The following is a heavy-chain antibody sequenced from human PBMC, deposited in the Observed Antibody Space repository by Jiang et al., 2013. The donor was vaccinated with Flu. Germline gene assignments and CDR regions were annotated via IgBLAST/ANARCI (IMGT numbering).Heavy chain of an antibody. V-gene: IGHV1-3*01. CDR3: ARARKGYCSGGSCHGSQKINWFDP. D-gene: IGHD2-15*01. CDR2: INAGNGNT. CDR1: GYTFTSYA. J-gene: IGHJ5*02. Sequence: GAEVKKPGASVKVSCKASGYTFTSYAMHWVRQAPGQRLEWMGWINAGNGNTKYSQKFQGRVTITRDTSASTAYMELSSLRSEDTAVYYCARARKGYCSGGSCHGSQKINWFDPWGQGTLVTVSS.